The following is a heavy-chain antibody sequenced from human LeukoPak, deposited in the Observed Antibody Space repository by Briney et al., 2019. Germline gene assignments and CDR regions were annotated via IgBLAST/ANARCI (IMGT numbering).Heavy chain of an antibody. CDR1: GYTFTGYY. CDR3: ARERIGYYDSSGYAFDI. Sequence: ASVKVSCKASGYTFTGYYMHWVRQAPGQGLEWMGRINPNSGGTNYAQKFQGRVTMTRDTSISTAYMELSRLRSDDTAVSYCARERIGYYDSSGYAFDIWGQGTMVTVSS. CDR2: INPNSGGT. V-gene: IGHV1-2*06. D-gene: IGHD3-22*01. J-gene: IGHJ3*02.